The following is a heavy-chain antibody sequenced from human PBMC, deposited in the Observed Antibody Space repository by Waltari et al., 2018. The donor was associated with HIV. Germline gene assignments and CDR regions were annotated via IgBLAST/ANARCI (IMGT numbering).Heavy chain of an antibody. CDR3: VRALGDY. CDR1: GFTFSNFG. CDR2: ISNDGSKK. D-gene: IGHD7-27*01. V-gene: IGHV3-30-3*01. J-gene: IGHJ4*02. Sequence: QVQLVESGGGVAQPGKSLRLSCAASGFTFSNFGMHWVRQAPGKGLEGVALISNDGSKKYYADSVKGRFTISRANSKNTLYLQMNSLRPDDTAVYYCVRALGDYWGQGTLVTISS.